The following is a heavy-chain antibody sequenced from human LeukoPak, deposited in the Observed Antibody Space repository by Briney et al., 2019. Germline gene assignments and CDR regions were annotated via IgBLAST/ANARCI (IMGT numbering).Heavy chain of an antibody. V-gene: IGHV3-23*01. J-gene: IGHJ4*02. CDR2: ISGSGGST. CDR3: AKASAMIVVVSKYFDY. CDR1: GFTFSSYA. D-gene: IGHD3-22*01. Sequence: GGSLRLSCAASGFTFSSYAMSWVRQAPGKGLEWVSAISGSGGSTYYADSVKGRFTISRDNSRNTLYLQMNSLRAEDTAVYYCAKASAMIVVVSKYFDYWGQGTLVTVSS.